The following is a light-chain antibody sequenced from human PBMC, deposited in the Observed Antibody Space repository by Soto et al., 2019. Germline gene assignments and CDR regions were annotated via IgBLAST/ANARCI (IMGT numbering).Light chain of an antibody. CDR2: GES. V-gene: IGKV3-20*01. Sequence: VLTQSPGSLSVSAGDRATLSCRVSQSVSSSYLAWYQQKTGQAPRLLIYGESSRATGIPDRLSGSGSGTDFNLTISRLEPEDVAVYYCQKYGSSPGTFGQGTKVDIK. CDR1: QSVSSSY. J-gene: IGKJ1*01. CDR3: QKYGSSPGT.